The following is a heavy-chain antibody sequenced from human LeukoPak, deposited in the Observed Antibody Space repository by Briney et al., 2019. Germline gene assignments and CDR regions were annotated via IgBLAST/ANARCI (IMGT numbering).Heavy chain of an antibody. CDR3: AKAPPAATNYYYGMDV. D-gene: IGHD2-15*01. Sequence: PGGSLRLSCAASRFTFNNYAMTWVRQAPEKGLEWVSAVSGRGDSTYYADSVKGRFSISRDNSKNTLYLQMNSLRAEDTAVYHCAKAPPAATNYYYGMDVWGQGTTVTVSS. CDR2: VSGRGDST. CDR1: RFTFNNYA. V-gene: IGHV3-23*01. J-gene: IGHJ6*02.